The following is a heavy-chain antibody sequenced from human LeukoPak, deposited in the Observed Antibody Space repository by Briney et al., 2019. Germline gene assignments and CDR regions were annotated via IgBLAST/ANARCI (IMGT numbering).Heavy chain of an antibody. CDR3: ARAGKVLRYFDWSEENYYGMDV. CDR1: GYTFTSYD. J-gene: IGHJ6*02. V-gene: IGHV1-8*01. CDR2: MNPNSGNT. D-gene: IGHD3-9*01. Sequence: GASVKVSCKASGYTFTSYDINWVRQATGQGLEWMGWMNPNSGNTGYAQKFQGRVTMTRNTSISTAYMELSSLRSEDTAVYYCARAGKVLRYFDWSEENYYGMDVWGQGTTVTVSS.